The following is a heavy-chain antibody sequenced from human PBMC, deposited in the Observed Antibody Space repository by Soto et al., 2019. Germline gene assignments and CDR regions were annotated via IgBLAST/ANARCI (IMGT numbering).Heavy chain of an antibody. CDR2: IYYSGST. J-gene: IGHJ5*02. V-gene: IGHV4-59*08. D-gene: IGHD3-22*01. Sequence: SETLSLTCTVAGGSSSSYYWSWIRQPPGKGLEWIGYIYYSGSTNYNPSLKSRVTISVDTSQNQLSLKLSSVTAADTAVYYCARLIDRDWFDPWGQGTRVTVSS. CDR1: GGSSSSYY. CDR3: ARLIDRDWFDP.